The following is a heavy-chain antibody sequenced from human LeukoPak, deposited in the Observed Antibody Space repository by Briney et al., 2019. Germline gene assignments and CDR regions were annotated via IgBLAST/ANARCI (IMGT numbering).Heavy chain of an antibody. CDR1: GGSISSYY. CDR2: IYYSGST. V-gene: IGHV4-59*08. J-gene: IGHJ4*02. D-gene: IGHD6-13*01. Sequence: SETLSLTCTVSGGSISSYYWSWIRQPPGKGLERIGYIYYSGSTNYNPSLKSRVTISVDTSKNQFSLKLSSVTAADTAVYYCARHQLSIAAAGFDYWGQGTLVTVSS. CDR3: ARHQLSIAAAGFDY.